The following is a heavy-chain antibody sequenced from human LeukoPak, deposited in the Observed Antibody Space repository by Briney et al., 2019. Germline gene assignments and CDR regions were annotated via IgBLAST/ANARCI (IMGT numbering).Heavy chain of an antibody. Sequence: GGSLRLSCAASGLVLSNAYLSWARQAPGKGREWVGRIKSKPDGVTTDYAAPAKGRFTISRDDSNNTLFLQMNSLKAEDTAMYYCTTDRGITARTIFDCWGQGTLVTVSS. J-gene: IGHJ4*02. CDR2: IKSKPDGVTT. CDR3: TTDRGITARTIFDC. CDR1: GLVLSNAY. V-gene: IGHV3-15*01. D-gene: IGHD6-6*01.